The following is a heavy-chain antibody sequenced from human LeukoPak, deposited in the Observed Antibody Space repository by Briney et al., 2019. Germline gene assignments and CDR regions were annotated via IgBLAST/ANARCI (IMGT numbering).Heavy chain of an antibody. D-gene: IGHD5-12*01. V-gene: IGHV3-74*01. J-gene: IGHJ4*02. CDR2: FDADGTTT. CDR1: GFTFSRYS. Sequence: AGSLTLSCAASGFTFSRYSMHWVRQAPGKGLVWVSRFDADGTTTRCADSVKGRFTISRDNSKNTLYLQMNTLRAEDTAVYYCARGRGYGAYDWNDYWGQGTLVTVSS. CDR3: ARGRGYGAYDWNDY.